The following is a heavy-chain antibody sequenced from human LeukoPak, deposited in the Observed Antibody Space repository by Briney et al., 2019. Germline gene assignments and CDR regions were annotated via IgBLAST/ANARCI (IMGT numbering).Heavy chain of an antibody. CDR1: GGSISSYY. D-gene: IGHD3-10*01. CDR2: IYTSGST. V-gene: IGHV4-4*07. Sequence: SVTLSLTCTVSGGSISSYYWSWIRQPAGKGLEWIGRIYTSGSTNYNPSLKSRVTISVDTSKNQFSLKLSSVTAADTAVYYCARVGSGISPVGVDYYYMDVWGKGTTVTVSS. J-gene: IGHJ6*03. CDR3: ARVGSGISPVGVDYYYMDV.